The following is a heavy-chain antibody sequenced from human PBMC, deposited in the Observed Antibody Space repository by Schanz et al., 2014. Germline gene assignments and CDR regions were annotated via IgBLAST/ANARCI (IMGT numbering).Heavy chain of an antibody. CDR2: IIHDGRT. CDR1: GVAITSTNW. CDR3: ARVKQGCSDSSCVLDP. V-gene: IGHV4-4*02. J-gene: IGHJ5*02. Sequence: QVQLQESGPGLVKPSGTLSLTCAVSGVAITSTNWWHWVRQSPGKGLEWIGEIIHDGRTNYNPSLGSRVPISRDRSENQFSRELRSVAAADTALYYCARVKQGCSDSSCVLDPWGQGTLVTVSS. D-gene: IGHD2-2*01.